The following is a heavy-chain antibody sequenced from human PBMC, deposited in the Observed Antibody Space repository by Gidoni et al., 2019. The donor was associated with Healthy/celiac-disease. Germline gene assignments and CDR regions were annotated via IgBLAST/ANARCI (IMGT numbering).Heavy chain of an antibody. Sequence: EVQLLESGGGLVQRGGSLRLSCAASGFTFSSYAMSWVSQSPGKGLAWVSAISGSGGSTYDADSVKGRFTISRDNSKHTLYLQMNSLRAEDTAVYYCALAPLPADAFDIWGQGTMVTVSS. CDR1: GFTFSSYA. V-gene: IGHV3-23*01. J-gene: IGHJ3*02. CDR3: ALAPLPADAFDI. CDR2: ISGSGGST.